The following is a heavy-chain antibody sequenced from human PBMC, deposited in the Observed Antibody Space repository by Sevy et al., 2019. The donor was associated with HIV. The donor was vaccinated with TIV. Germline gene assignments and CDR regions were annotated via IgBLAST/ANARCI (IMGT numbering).Heavy chain of an antibody. J-gene: IGHJ4*02. CDR1: GYTFTTYA. V-gene: IGHV1-18*01. CDR3: ARLVMSSSWPCFDY. CDR2: ISVNNRNR. Sequence: DAVKVSCKASGYTFTTYAITWVRQAPREGLEWMGWISVNNRNRNYAQKVQDRVTLTTDTATNTAYMELRSLGSDDTAMYYCARLVMSSSWPCFDYWGQGTLVCVSS. D-gene: IGHD6-13*01.